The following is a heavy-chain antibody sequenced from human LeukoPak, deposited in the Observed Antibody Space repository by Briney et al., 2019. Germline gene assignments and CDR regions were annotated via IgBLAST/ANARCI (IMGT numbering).Heavy chain of an antibody. J-gene: IGHJ4*02. CDR2: ISSSANNI. CDR3: ARFRTIWSTALDY. V-gene: IGHV3-48*03. CDR1: GFTISSYE. D-gene: IGHD5/OR15-5a*01. Sequence: GGSLRLSCAASGFTISSYEMNWVRQAPGKGLEWVSYISSSANNIQYADSVRGRFTMSRDNAKNSLYLQMNSLRAEDTAVYYCARFRTIWSTALDYWGQGTVVTVSS.